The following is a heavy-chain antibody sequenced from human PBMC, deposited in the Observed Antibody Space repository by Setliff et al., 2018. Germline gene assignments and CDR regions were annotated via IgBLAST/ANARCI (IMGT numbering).Heavy chain of an antibody. V-gene: IGHV4-59*12. Sequence: SETLSLTCTVSGGSISNYYWSWIRQPPGKGLEWIGYIYDSGSTNYNPSLKTRVTISLDTSKNQFSLKLSSVTVADTAVYYCARGATPRPTWYGVDWFDPWGQGTLVTVSS. D-gene: IGHD3-10*01. J-gene: IGHJ5*02. CDR2: IYDSGST. CDR1: GGSISNYY. CDR3: ARGATPRPTWYGVDWFDP.